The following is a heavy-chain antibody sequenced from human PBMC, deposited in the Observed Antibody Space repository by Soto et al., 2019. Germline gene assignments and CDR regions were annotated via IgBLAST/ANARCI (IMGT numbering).Heavy chain of an antibody. V-gene: IGHV4-31*03. J-gene: IGHJ4*02. Sequence: QVQLQESGPGLVKPSQTLSLTCTVSGGSISSGGYYWSWIRQHPGKGLEWIGYIYYSGSTYYNPSLKIRITISVDTSKNQFSLKLSSVTAADTAVHYCARGVTMVRGVIHTPYFDYWGQGTLVTVSS. D-gene: IGHD3-10*01. CDR1: GGSISSGGYY. CDR2: IYYSGST. CDR3: ARGVTMVRGVIHTPYFDY.